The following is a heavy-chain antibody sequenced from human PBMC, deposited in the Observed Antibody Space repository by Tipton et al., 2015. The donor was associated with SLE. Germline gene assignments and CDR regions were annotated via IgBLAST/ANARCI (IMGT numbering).Heavy chain of an antibody. D-gene: IGHD3-16*01. J-gene: IGHJ4*02. V-gene: IGHV1-8*01. CDR1: GYTFTSYE. Sequence: QLVQSGAEVKKPGASVKVSCKASGYTFTSYEINWVRQATGQGLEWMGWMNPYSGSTNYNPSLKSRVTISVDTSKNQFSLKLSSVTAADTAVYYCARANWGMYYFDYWGQGTLVTVSS. CDR2: MNPYSGST. CDR3: ARANWGMYYFDY.